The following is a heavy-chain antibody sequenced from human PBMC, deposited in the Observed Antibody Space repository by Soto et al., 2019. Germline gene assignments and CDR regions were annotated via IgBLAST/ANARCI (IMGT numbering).Heavy chain of an antibody. J-gene: IGHJ4*02. CDR1: GFTFSDYY. CDR3: TGIAAAGTPLGY. D-gene: IGHD6-13*01. CDR2: ISSSGSTI. V-gene: IGHV3-11*01. Sequence: GGSLRLSCAASGFTFSDYYMSWIRQAPGKGLEWVSYISSSGSTIYYADSVKGRFTISRDNAKNSLYLQMNSLRAEDTAVYYCTGIAAAGTPLGYWGQGTPVTVSS.